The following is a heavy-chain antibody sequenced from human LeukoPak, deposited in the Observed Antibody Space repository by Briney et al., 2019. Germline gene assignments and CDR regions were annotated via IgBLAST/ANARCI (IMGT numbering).Heavy chain of an antibody. CDR2: IDPGDSDT. CDR1: GYSFSTYW. Sequence: GESLKISCKGSGYSFSTYWIGWVRQMPGKGLEWMGIIDPGDSDTRYSPSLQGQVTVSADKSISTAYLQWSSLKASDTAMYFCARRSIYAYYFDYWSQGTLVTVSS. J-gene: IGHJ4*02. V-gene: IGHV5-51*01. CDR3: ARRSIYAYYFDY. D-gene: IGHD2-2*01.